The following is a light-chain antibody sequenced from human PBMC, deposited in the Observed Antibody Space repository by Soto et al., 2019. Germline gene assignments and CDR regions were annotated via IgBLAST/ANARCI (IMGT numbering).Light chain of an antibody. Sequence: DIQMTQSPSTLSASVGDRVTITCRVSQSISSWLAWYQQKPGKAPKLLIYKASSLESGVPSRFSGSGSGTEFTLTISSLQPDDFATYYCQQYNSYRWTFGQGTKV. CDR3: QQYNSYRWT. CDR2: KAS. V-gene: IGKV1-5*03. J-gene: IGKJ1*01. CDR1: QSISSW.